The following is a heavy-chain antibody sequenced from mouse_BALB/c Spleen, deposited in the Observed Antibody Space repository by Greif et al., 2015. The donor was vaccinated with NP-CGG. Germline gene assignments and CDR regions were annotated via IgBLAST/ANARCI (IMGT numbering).Heavy chain of an antibody. J-gene: IGHJ2*01. CDR3: ARSWSHYFDY. CDR1: GYAFTNYL. CDR2: INPGSGGT. Sequence: QVQLQQPGAELVRPGTSVKVSCKASGYAFTNYLIEWVKQRPGQGLEWIGVINPGSGGTNYNEKFKGKATLTADKSSSTAYMQLSSLPSDDSAVYFCARSWSHYFDYWGQGTTLTVSS. V-gene: IGHV1-54*01.